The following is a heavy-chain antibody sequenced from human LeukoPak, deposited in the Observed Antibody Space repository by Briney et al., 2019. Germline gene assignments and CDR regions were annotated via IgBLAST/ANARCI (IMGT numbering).Heavy chain of an antibody. Sequence: PSETLSLTCTVSGGSISSYYWSWIRQPPGKGLEWIGYIYYSGSTNYNPSLKSRVTISVDTSKNQFSLKLSSVTAADTAVYYCARDRRITMIVVVRDAFDIWGQGTMVTVSS. CDR3: ARDRRITMIVVVRDAFDI. CDR1: GGSISSYY. CDR2: IYYSGST. D-gene: IGHD3-22*01. J-gene: IGHJ3*02. V-gene: IGHV4-59*12.